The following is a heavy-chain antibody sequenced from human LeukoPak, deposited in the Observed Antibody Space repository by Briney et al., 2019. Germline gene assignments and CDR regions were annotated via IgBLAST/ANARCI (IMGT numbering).Heavy chain of an antibody. J-gene: IGHJ4*02. CDR1: GFTFSSYA. CDR3: AKDLDMITFGGVIVKGPDY. CDR2: ISGSGGST. D-gene: IGHD3-16*02. V-gene: IGHV3-23*01. Sequence: GGSLRLSCAASGFTFSSYAMSWVRQAPGKGLEWVSVISGSGGSTYYADSVKGRFTISRDNSKNTLYLQMNCLRAEDTAVYYCAKDLDMITFGGVIVKGPDYWGQGTLVTVSS.